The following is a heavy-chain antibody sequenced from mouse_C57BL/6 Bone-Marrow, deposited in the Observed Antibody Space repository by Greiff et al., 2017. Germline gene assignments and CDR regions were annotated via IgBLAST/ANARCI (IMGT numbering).Heavy chain of an antibody. D-gene: IGHD1-1*01. Sequence: EVKLMESGPGLVKPSQTVFLTCTVTGISITTGNYRWSWIRQFPGNKLEWIGYIYYSGTITYNPSPNSRNTITRDTPKNQFFLEMNSLTAEDTATYYCAREGDYYGSSYYFDYWGQGTTLTVSS. CDR3: AREGDYYGSSYYFDY. V-gene: IGHV3-5*01. CDR1: GISITTGNYR. CDR2: IYYSGTI. J-gene: IGHJ2*01.